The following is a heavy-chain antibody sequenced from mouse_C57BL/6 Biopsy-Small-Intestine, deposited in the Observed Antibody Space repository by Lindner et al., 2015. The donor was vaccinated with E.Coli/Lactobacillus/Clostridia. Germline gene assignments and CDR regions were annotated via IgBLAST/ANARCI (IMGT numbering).Heavy chain of an antibody. J-gene: IGHJ2*01. CDR3: ALLLRDY. CDR1: GYTFTSYW. D-gene: IGHD1-1*01. V-gene: IGHV1-72*01. Sequence: QLQESGAELVKPGASVKLSCKASGYTFTSYWLHWVRQRPGRGLEWIGRIDPNSVGTLYNEKFKSQATLTVDKPSSTAYIHLSSLTSEDSAVYYCALLLRDYWGQGTTLTVSS. CDR2: IDPNSVGT.